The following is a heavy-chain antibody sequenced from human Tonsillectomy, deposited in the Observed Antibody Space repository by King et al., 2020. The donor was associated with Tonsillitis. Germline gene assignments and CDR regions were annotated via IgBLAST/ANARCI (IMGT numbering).Heavy chain of an antibody. CDR1: GFTFSNYV. CDR3: AKSYYDSRGYYLGDEVFDI. J-gene: IGHJ3*02. V-gene: IGHV3-23*04. CDR2: ISGSGTGT. Sequence: VQLVESGGGLVQPGGSLRLSCAVSGFTFSNYVLSWVRQAPGKGLEWVSSISGSGTGTYYADSVKGRFTISRDNSNHTMYLQMNSLRAEDTAVYYCAKSYYDSRGYYLGDEVFDIWGQGTMVTVSS. D-gene: IGHD3-22*01.